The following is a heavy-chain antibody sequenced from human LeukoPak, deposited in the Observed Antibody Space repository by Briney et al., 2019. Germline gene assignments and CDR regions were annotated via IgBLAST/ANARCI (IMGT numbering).Heavy chain of an antibody. CDR3: AKVVYGANFAIDN. CDR2: ISGSGGST. D-gene: IGHD4-23*01. CDR1: GFTFSSYG. Sequence: GGSLRLSCAASGFTFSSYGMSWVRQAPGKGLEWVSSAISGSGGSTYYADSVKGRFTISRDNSKNTLYLQMNSLRAEDTAVYYCAKVVYGANFAIDNWGQGTLVTVSS. V-gene: IGHV3-23*01. J-gene: IGHJ4*02.